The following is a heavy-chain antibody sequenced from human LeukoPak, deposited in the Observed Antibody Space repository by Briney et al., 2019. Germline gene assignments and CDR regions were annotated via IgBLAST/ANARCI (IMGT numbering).Heavy chain of an antibody. CDR2: IYPGDSDT. CDR3: ARSTVTTPDWFDP. J-gene: IGHJ5*02. V-gene: IGHV5-51*01. D-gene: IGHD4-17*01. Sequence: GESLKISCKGSGYNFTSYWIGWVRQMPGKGLEWMGIIYPGDSDTRYSPSFQGQVTISADKSISTAYLQWSSLKASDTAMYYCARSTVTTPDWFDPWGQGTLVTVSS. CDR1: GYNFTSYW.